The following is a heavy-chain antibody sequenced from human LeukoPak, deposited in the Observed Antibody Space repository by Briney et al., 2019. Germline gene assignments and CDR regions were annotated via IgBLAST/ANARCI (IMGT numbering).Heavy chain of an antibody. D-gene: IGHD1-26*01. CDR3: AKGLGYYSDY. V-gene: IGHV3-30*18. J-gene: IGHJ4*02. Sequence: GGSLRLSCAASGFTFSSFAMHWVRQAPGKGLEWVAVISYDGSNKYYADSVKGRFTISRDNSKNTLYLQMNSLRAEDTAVYYCAKGLGYYSDYWGQGTLVTVSS. CDR2: ISYDGSNK. CDR1: GFTFSSFA.